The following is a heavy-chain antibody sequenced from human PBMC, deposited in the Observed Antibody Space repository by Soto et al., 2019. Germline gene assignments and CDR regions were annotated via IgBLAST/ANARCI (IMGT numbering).Heavy chain of an antibody. CDR3: ARLRGNYSPLGYFDS. CDR2: IFPGNSDP. CDR1: GFSFTNYW. Sequence: GESLKISCKGSGFSFTNYWIGWVRQMPGKGLEWMGIIFPGNSDPRYGPSFQGQVTISVDKSVNTAYLQWTSLEASDTAMYFCARLRGNYSPLGYFDSWGQGTLVTVPQ. V-gene: IGHV5-51*01. J-gene: IGHJ4*02. D-gene: IGHD1-26*01.